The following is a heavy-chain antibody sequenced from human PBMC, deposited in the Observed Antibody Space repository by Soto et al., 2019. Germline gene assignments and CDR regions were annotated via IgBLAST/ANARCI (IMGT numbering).Heavy chain of an antibody. J-gene: IGHJ4*02. CDR1: GFTFSSYA. CDR3: AKDRGHIVVVTAIYFDY. Sequence: GGSLRLSCAASGFTFSSYAMSWVRQAPGKGLEWVSAISGSGGSTYYADSVKGRFTISRDNSKNTLYLQMNSLRAEDTAVYYCAKDRGHIVVVTAIYFDYWGQGTLVTVSS. V-gene: IGHV3-23*01. CDR2: ISGSGGST. D-gene: IGHD2-21*02.